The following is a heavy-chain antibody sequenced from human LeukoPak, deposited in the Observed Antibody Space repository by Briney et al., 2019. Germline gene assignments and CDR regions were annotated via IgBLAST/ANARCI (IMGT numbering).Heavy chain of an antibody. V-gene: IGHV3-23*01. J-gene: IGHJ4*02. Sequence: GGSLRLSCAGSGFTFSRQAMSWVRQAPGKGLEWVSGISGSGDSTYYLDSVRGRFTISRDNARNTLYLQMNTLRAEDTAVYYCAKNVLGAYVPKGVFEYWGQGTLVTVSS. CDR3: AKNVLGAYVPKGVFEY. CDR2: ISGSGDST. D-gene: IGHD2-8*01. CDR1: GFTFSRQA.